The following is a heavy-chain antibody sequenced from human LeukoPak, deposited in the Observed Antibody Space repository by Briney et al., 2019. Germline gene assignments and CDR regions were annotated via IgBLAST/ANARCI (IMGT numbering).Heavy chain of an antibody. CDR3: ARGRYHSQNWFDP. V-gene: IGHV4-39*07. D-gene: IGHD5-12*01. CDR1: GGSISSNSYY. Sequence: SETLSLTCTVSGGSISSNSYYWGWIRQPPGKELEWIASIYYSGTTHYNPSLKSRVTISVNTSKNQFSLKLTSVTAADTAVYYCARGRYHSQNWFDPWGQGTLVTVSS. J-gene: IGHJ5*02. CDR2: IYYSGTT.